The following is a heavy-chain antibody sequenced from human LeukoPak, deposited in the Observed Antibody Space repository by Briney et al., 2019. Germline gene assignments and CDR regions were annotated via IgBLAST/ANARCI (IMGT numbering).Heavy chain of an antibody. CDR2: ISGSGGST. V-gene: IGHV3-23*01. J-gene: IGHJ4*02. CDR1: GFTFSSYA. D-gene: IGHD3-10*01. CDR3: AKKNEYYGSGSYYWY. Sequence: GGSLRLSCAASGFTFSSYAMSWVRQAPGKGLEWVSAISGSGGSTYYADSVKGRFTISRDNSKNTLYLQMNSLRAEDTAVYYCAKKNEYYGSGSYYWYWGQGTLVTVSS.